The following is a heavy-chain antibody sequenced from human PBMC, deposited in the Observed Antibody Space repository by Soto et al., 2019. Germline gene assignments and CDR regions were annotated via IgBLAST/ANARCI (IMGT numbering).Heavy chain of an antibody. D-gene: IGHD6-19*01. CDR2: IKQDGSEK. CDR3: ARAQWLEGFDY. CDR1: GFTFSSYW. J-gene: IGHJ4*02. V-gene: IGHV3-7*04. Sequence: EVQLVESGGGLAQPGGSLRLSCAVSGFTFSSYWMTWVRRAPGKGLEWVANIKQDGSEKYYVDSVKGRFTISRDNAKNSLYLQMHSLRAEDTAVYYCARAQWLEGFDYWGQGTLVTVSS.